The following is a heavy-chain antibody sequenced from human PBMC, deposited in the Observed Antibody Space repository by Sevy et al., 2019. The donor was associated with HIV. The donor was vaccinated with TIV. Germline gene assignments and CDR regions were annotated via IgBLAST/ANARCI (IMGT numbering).Heavy chain of an antibody. CDR2: IFHTGNT. CDR3: ARDGGTLTTPGSFDI. V-gene: IGHV4-30-2*01. J-gene: IGHJ3*02. Sequence: SETLSLTCAVSGDSISSGVYSWNWIRQPPGKGLEWIGYIFHTGNTFYNPSLKSRVSVSLDKSENQFSLRLSSVTAADTAVYYCARDGGTLTTPGSFDIWGQGTMVTVSS. CDR1: GDSISSGVYS. D-gene: IGHD3-16*01.